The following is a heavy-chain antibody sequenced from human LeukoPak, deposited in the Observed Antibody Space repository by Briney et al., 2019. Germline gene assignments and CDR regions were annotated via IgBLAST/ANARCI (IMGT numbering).Heavy chain of an antibody. CDR3: ASEADDYDSSGYAYYYYYMDV. D-gene: IGHD3-22*01. J-gene: IGHJ6*03. CDR1: GYTFTGYY. V-gene: IGHV1-2*02. Sequence: ASVKVSCKASGYTFTGYYMHWVRQAPGQGLEWMGWINPNSGGTNYAQKFQGRVTMTRDTSISTAYMALSRLRSDDTAVYYCASEADDYDSSGYAYYYYYMDVWGKGTTVTVSS. CDR2: INPNSGGT.